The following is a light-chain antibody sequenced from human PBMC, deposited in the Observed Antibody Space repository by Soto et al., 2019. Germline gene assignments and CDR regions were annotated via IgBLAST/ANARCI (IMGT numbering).Light chain of an antibody. CDR1: QSVGRT. V-gene: IGKV3-15*01. CDR2: GAF. J-gene: IGKJ1*01. Sequence: EIVMPQSPATLSVFPGERATLSCRASQSVGRTLAWYQQKPGQAPRLLIYGAFTRDTGIPPRFSGSGSGTEFTLTISSLQSEDFAVYFCQQYDNWPRTFGPGTKVDIK. CDR3: QQYDNWPRT.